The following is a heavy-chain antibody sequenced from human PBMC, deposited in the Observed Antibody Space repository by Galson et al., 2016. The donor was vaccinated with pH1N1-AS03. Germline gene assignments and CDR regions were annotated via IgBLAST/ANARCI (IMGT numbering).Heavy chain of an antibody. CDR2: INSDGSYT. V-gene: IGHV3-74*01. D-gene: IGHD5-24*01. Sequence: SLRLSCAASGFTYDDYGMSWVRQVAGKGLEWVSRINSDGSYTNYADSVWGRFTISRDNARNSLYLQMDSLRAEDTAVYYCARDRDGSDYFDSWGQGTLVTVSS. CDR3: ARDRDGSDYFDS. CDR1: GFTYDDYG. J-gene: IGHJ4*02.